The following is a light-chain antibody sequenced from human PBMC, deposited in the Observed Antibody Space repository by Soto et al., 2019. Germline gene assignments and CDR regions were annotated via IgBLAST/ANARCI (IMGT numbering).Light chain of an antibody. V-gene: IGLV1-44*01. CDR3: AAWDDSLNGPL. CDR2: SNN. CDR1: NSNIGSNT. J-gene: IGLJ3*02. Sequence: QSVLTQPPSASGTPGQTVTISCSGSNSNIGSNTVNWYQQLPGTAPTLLIYSNNQRPSGVPDRFSGSKSGTSASLAVNGLQSEDEADYYCAAWDDSLNGPLFGGGTKLTVL.